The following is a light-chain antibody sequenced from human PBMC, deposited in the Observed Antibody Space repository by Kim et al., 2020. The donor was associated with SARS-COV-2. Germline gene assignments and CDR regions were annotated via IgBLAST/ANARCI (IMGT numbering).Light chain of an antibody. J-gene: IGLJ3*02. V-gene: IGLV4-60*03. CDR1: TWQSSHI. CDR3: ETWDSNTHWV. Sequence: VQPHLPPGTWQSSHIHPWHPQQPRKGPRFLMKLEGSGSYNKGSGVPDRFSGSSSGADRYLTISNLQSEDEADYYCETWDSNTHWVFGGGTQLTVL. CDR2: LEGSGSY.